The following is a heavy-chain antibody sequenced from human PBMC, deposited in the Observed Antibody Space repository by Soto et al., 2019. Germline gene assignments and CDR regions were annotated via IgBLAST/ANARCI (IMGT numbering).Heavy chain of an antibody. CDR3: ASSSELRFLEWDSYYYYYGMDV. CDR1: GGSFSGYY. D-gene: IGHD3-3*01. J-gene: IGHJ6*02. Sequence: SETLSLTCAVYGGSFSGYYWSWIRQPPGKGLEWIGEINHSGSTNYNPSLKSRVTISVDTSKNQFSLKLSSVTAADTAVYYCASSSELRFLEWDSYYYYYGMDVWGQGXTVTVSS. V-gene: IGHV4-34*01. CDR2: INHSGST.